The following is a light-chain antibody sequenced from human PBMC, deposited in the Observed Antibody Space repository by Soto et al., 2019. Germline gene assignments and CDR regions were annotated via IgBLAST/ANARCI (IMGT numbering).Light chain of an antibody. Sequence: QSVLTQPASVSGSPGQSITISCTGTSSDVGDYNYVSWYQQHPGKAPKLIIYDVSNRPSGVSNRFSGFKSGNTASLTISGLQAEDDADYYCSSYTSSSNYVFGTGTKVTVL. V-gene: IGLV2-14*01. CDR3: SSYTSSSNYV. CDR2: DVS. CDR1: SSDVGDYNY. J-gene: IGLJ1*01.